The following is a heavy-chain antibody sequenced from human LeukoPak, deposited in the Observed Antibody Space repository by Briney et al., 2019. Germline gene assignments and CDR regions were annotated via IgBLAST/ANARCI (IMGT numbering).Heavy chain of an antibody. Sequence: RPGGSLRLSCAASGFTFDDYGMSWVRQAPGKGLEWVSGINWNGGSTGYADSVKGRFTISRDNAKNSLYLQMNSLRAEDKAVYYWGKDSYYYDSSGYRHFDYWGQGTLVTVSS. V-gene: IGHV3-20*04. CDR3: GKDSYYYDSSGYRHFDY. J-gene: IGHJ4*02. CDR2: INWNGGST. D-gene: IGHD3-22*01. CDR1: GFTFDDYG.